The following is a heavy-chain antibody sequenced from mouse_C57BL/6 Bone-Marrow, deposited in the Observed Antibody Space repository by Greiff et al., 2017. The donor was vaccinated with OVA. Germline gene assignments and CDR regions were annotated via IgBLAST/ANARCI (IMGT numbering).Heavy chain of an antibody. Sequence: EVKVVESGGGLVKPGGSLKLSCAASGFTFSSYAMSWVRQTPEKRLEWVATISDGGSYTYYPDNVKGRFTISRDNAKNNLYLQMSHLKSEDTAMYYWARGVPTSMEYWGQGTSVTVSS. CDR1: GFTFSSYA. CDR3: ARGVPTSMEY. CDR2: ISDGGSYT. V-gene: IGHV5-4*03. J-gene: IGHJ4*01. D-gene: IGHD4-1*02.